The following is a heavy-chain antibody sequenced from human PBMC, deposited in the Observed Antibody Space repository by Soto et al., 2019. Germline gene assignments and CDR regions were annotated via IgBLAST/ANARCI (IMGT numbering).Heavy chain of an antibody. CDR2: IIPIFGTA. CDR3: ARAQWLGSSERMNYYYGMDV. D-gene: IGHD6-19*01. J-gene: IGHJ6*02. V-gene: IGHV1-69*13. Sequence: SVKVSCKASGGTFSSYAISWVRQAPGQGLEWMGGIIPIFGTANYAQKFQGRVTITADESTSTAYMELSSLRSEDTAVYYCARAQWLGSSERMNYYYGMDVWGQGTTVTVSS. CDR1: GGTFSSYA.